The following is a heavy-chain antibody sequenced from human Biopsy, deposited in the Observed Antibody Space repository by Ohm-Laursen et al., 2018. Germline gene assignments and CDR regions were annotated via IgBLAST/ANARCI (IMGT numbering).Heavy chain of an antibody. D-gene: IGHD3-10*01. Sequence: SDTLSLTCIVSGDSITTYYWNWIRQAPGKGLEWIGNIYYRGNTNYSPSLKSRVTISLDTSENQFSLKLNSVTATDTAVYYCARRLPLRGYAFDVWGQGTLVTVSS. CDR3: ARRLPLRGYAFDV. J-gene: IGHJ3*01. V-gene: IGHV4-59*08. CDR1: GDSITTYY. CDR2: IYYRGNT.